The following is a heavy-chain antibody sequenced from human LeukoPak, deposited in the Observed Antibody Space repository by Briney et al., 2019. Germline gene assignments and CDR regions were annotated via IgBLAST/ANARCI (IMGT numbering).Heavy chain of an antibody. D-gene: IGHD1-26*01. CDR3: ATDSGPTSLADLND. J-gene: IGHJ4*02. V-gene: IGHV3-48*03. CDR1: GFSFSNYE. CDR2: INTVGNIV. Sequence: GGSLRLSCAASGFSFSNYEMNWVRQAPGKGLEWVSFINTVGNIVYYADSVKGRFTISRDNGKQSLYLQMDRLRGDDTAVYYCATDSGPTSLADLNDWGQGTLVTVSS.